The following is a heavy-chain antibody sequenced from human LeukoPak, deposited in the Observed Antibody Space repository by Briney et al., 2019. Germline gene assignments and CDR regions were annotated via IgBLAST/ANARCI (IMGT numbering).Heavy chain of an antibody. CDR1: GGSISSYY. J-gene: IGHJ4*02. D-gene: IGHD6-13*01. Sequence: SETLSLTCTVSGGSISSYYWSWIRQPPGKGLEWIGYIYTSGSTNYNPSLKSRVTISVDTSKNQFSLKLSSVTAADTAVYYCARVRAARRGIAQLITPPLFDYWGQGTLVTVSS. V-gene: IGHV4-4*09. CDR2: IYTSGST. CDR3: ARVRAARRGIAQLITPPLFDY.